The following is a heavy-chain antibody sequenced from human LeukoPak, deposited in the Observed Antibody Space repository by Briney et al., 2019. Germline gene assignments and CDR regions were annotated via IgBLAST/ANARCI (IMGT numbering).Heavy chain of an antibody. Sequence: PGGSLRLSCAASGFTFSYYAMHWVRQAPGKGLEWVAVIWYDGSNKDYADSVKGRFTISRDNSKHTLFLQMSSLRAEDAAVYYCAKGSPLDLGAGQSYYYGLGVWGQGTTVTVSS. J-gene: IGHJ6*02. V-gene: IGHV3-33*06. CDR3: AKGSPLDLGAGQSYYYGLGV. D-gene: IGHD3-10*01. CDR2: IWYDGSNK. CDR1: GFTFSYYA.